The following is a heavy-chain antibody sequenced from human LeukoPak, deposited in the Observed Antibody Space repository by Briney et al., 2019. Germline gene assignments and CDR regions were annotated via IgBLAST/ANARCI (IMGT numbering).Heavy chain of an antibody. D-gene: IGHD6-19*01. CDR2: INTNTGNP. J-gene: IGHJ1*01. CDR1: GYTFTSYA. CDR3: ARDDSGWSAEYFQH. Sequence: ASVKVSCKASGYTFTSYAMNWVRQAPGQGLEWMGWINTNTGNPTYAQGFTGRFVFSLDTSVSTAYLQISSLKAEDTAVYYCARDDSGWSAEYFQHWGQGTLVTVSS. V-gene: IGHV7-4-1*02.